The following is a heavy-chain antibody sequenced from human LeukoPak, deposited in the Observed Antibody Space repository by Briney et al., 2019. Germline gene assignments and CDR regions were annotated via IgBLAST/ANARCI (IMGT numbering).Heavy chain of an antibody. Sequence: PSETLSLTCTVSGGSISSSSYYWGWIRQPPGKGLEWIGSIYYSGSTYYNPSLKSRVTISVDTSKNKFSLKLSSVTAADTAVYYCAASIAAAGYNWFDPWGQGTLVTVSS. CDR1: GGSISSSSYY. V-gene: IGHV4-39*07. CDR2: IYYSGST. D-gene: IGHD6-13*01. J-gene: IGHJ5*02. CDR3: AASIAAAGYNWFDP.